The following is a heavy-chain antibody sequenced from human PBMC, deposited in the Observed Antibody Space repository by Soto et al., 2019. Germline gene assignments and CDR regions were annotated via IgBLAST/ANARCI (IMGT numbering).Heavy chain of an antibody. V-gene: IGHV4-39*01. D-gene: IGHD2-2*01. CDR1: GGSLRNTTYY. Sequence: SETLSLTCTVSGGSLRNTTYYWAWIRQPPGKGLEWIANNYYTGRTYYNPSLKGRVTISLDTSKNQFSLRLSSVAAADTAVYYCARDVSITVVRPAASPGENVWGKGTTVTVSS. CDR2: NYYTGRT. J-gene: IGHJ6*04. CDR3: ARDVSITVVRPAASPGENV.